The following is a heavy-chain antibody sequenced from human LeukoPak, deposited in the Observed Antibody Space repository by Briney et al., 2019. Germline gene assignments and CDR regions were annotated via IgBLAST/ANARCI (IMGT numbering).Heavy chain of an antibody. CDR1: GFTFSSNA. Sequence: PGGSLRLSCAASGFTFSSNAMSWVRQAPGKGLEWVSAISGSGDSTYYADSVKGRFTISRDNSKNTLYLQMNGLRAEDTAVYYCAKENNWNDGRFNYFDYWGQGTLVTVSS. CDR2: ISGSGDST. V-gene: IGHV3-23*01. D-gene: IGHD1-20*01. CDR3: AKENNWNDGRFNYFDY. J-gene: IGHJ4*02.